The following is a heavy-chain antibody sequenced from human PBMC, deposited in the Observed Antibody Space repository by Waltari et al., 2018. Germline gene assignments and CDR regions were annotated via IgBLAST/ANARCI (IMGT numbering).Heavy chain of an antibody. CDR2: ISEDGSNE. D-gene: IGHD1-7*01. CDR3: AKDQCWNCYILDV. V-gene: IGHV3-30*18. CDR1: GVTFSAYG. Sequence: QVQLVESGGGVVQPGKSLRVSCEVSGVTFSAYGMHWVRQAPAKGLGWVAVISEDGSNEYYADSVKGRFTISRDNSDNTVYLQMNSLRPEDTAVYYCAKDQCWNCYILDVWGQGTTVTVS. J-gene: IGHJ6*02.